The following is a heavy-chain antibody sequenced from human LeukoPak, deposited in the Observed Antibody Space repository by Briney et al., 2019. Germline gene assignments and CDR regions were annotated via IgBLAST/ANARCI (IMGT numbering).Heavy chain of an antibody. V-gene: IGHV3-21*01. J-gene: IGHJ5*02. Sequence: RSGGSLRLSCAASGFTFSSYNMNWVRQAPGKGLEWVSSISSSSNYIYYADSVKGRFTISRDNAKNSLYLQVKSLRAEDTAVYYCAREPDGYGDWFDPWGQGTLVTVSS. D-gene: IGHD5-18*01. CDR2: ISSSSNYI. CDR3: AREPDGYGDWFDP. CDR1: GFTFSSYN.